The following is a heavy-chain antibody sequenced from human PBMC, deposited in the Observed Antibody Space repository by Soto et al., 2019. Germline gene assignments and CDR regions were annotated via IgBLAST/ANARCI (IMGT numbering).Heavy chain of an antibody. CDR1: GFTLSGHW. CDR2: VSNDGSNT. CDR3: ARDWGEQYCSGGSCYGVKWLDS. Sequence: GGSLRLSCAASGFTLSGHWMHWVRQGPGKGLVWVSHVSNDGSNTDYADSVTGRFTVSRDNAKNTLYLQMNSLRAEDTAVYYCARDWGEQYCSGGSCYGVKWLDSWGQGAPVTVSS. V-gene: IGHV3-74*01. J-gene: IGHJ5*01. D-gene: IGHD2-15*01.